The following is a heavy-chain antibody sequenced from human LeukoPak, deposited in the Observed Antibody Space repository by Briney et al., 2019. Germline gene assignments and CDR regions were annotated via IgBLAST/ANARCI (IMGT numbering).Heavy chain of an antibody. V-gene: IGHV3-30*02. J-gene: IGHJ4*02. D-gene: IGHD3-10*01. CDR3: ARGVTMVRGVIKTNYYFDY. Sequence: GGSLRLSCAASGFIFSTFGMHWVRQAPGKGLEWVAFIRYDGNNKYYADSVKGRFTISRDNSKNTLSLQMDSLRSEDTAVYYCARGVTMVRGVIKTNYYFDYWGQGTLVTVSS. CDR1: GFIFSTFG. CDR2: IRYDGNNK.